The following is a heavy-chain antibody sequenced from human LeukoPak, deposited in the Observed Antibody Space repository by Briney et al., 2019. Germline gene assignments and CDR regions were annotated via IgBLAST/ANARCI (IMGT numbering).Heavy chain of an antibody. CDR3: AKDGAMVRGDGDFDI. Sequence: GGSLRLSCAASGITFSSYVMSWVRQAPGKGLEWVSAISGSGGSTYYADSVKGRFTISRDNSKNTLYLQMNSLRAEDTAVYYCAKDGAMVRGDGDFDIWGQGTMVTVSS. D-gene: IGHD3-10*01. J-gene: IGHJ3*02. V-gene: IGHV3-23*01. CDR1: GITFSSYV. CDR2: ISGSGGST.